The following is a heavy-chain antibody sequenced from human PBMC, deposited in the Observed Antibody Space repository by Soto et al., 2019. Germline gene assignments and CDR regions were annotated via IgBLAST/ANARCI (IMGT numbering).Heavy chain of an antibody. CDR1: GFTFSSYA. CDR3: AKGTRGYDYYNY. Sequence: GGSLRLSCAASGFTFSSYAMSWVRQAPGKGLEWVSSISGSGGSTYYADSVKGRFTISRDNSKNTLYLQMNSLRGEDTAVYYCAKGTRGYDYYNYWGQGTLVTVSS. CDR2: ISGSGGST. J-gene: IGHJ4*02. V-gene: IGHV3-23*01. D-gene: IGHD5-12*01.